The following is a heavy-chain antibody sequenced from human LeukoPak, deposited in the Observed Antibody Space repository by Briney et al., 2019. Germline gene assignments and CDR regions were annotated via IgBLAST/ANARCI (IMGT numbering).Heavy chain of an antibody. CDR1: GGSISSYY. CDR2: IYYSGST. D-gene: IGHD3-9*01. Sequence: SETLSLTCTVSGGSISSYYWSWIRQPPGEGLEWIGYIYYSGSTNYNPSLKSRVTISVDTSKDQFSLKLSSVTAADTAVYYCARDRYFDWFHVFDIWGQGTMVTVSS. J-gene: IGHJ3*02. CDR3: ARDRYFDWFHVFDI. V-gene: IGHV4-59*01.